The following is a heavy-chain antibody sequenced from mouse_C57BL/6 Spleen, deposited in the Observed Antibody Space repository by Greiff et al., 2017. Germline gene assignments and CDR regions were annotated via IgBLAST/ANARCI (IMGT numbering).Heavy chain of an antibody. D-gene: IGHD6-1*02. J-gene: IGHJ4*01. Sequence: QVQLQQSGPELVKPGASVKISCKASGYAFSSSWMNWVKQRPGKGLEWIGRIYPGDGDTNYNGKFKGKATLTADKSSSTAYMQLSSLTSEDSAVYFCARGRETARLFYAMDYWGQGTSVTVSS. V-gene: IGHV1-82*01. CDR3: ARGRETARLFYAMDY. CDR1: GYAFSSSW. CDR2: IYPGDGDT.